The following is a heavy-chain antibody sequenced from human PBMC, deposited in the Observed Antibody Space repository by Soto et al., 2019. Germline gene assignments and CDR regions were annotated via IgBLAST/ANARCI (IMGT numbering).Heavy chain of an antibody. D-gene: IGHD3-16*01. CDR1: VSFLTAYY. CDR3: ASPDYDSGAPLFYYALDV. V-gene: IGHV1-2*06. J-gene: IGHJ6*02. CDR2: INPNSGTT. Sequence: XSGKVCCKASVSFLTAYYIHCARQAPGQGLEWIGLINPNSGTTTYAQKFRGRVTVTSATATGTVYMELSSLTSAYTAVYYCASPDYDSGAPLFYYALDVWGPGTTATVSS.